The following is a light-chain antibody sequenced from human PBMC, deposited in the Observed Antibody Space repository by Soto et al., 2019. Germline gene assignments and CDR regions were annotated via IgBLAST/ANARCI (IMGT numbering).Light chain of an antibody. CDR2: SDN. J-gene: IGLJ2*01. Sequence: QSVLTQPPSASGTPGQRVTISCSGSSSNIGSNTVNWYQQLPGTAPKLLIYSDNQLPSGVPVRFSVSKSGTSVSLAISGLQSDDEADYYCAAWDDSLNGLVFGGGTKMTVL. CDR3: AAWDDSLNGLV. CDR1: SSNIGSNT. V-gene: IGLV1-44*01.